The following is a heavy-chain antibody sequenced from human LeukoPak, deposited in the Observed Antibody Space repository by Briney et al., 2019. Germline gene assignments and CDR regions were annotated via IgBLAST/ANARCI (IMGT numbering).Heavy chain of an antibody. Sequence: SQTLSLTCAVSGASLSRGGHSWNWLRQPQGQGLEGIGYIFHTEGTYYNPSLRGRVTILLDKSKNQLSLTLHSITAADTAVYFCARGIPFGELYFDSWGQGILVTVSS. CDR3: ARGIPFGELYFDS. V-gene: IGHV4-30-2*01. CDR1: GASLSRGGHS. D-gene: IGHD3-10*01. J-gene: IGHJ4*02. CDR2: IFHTEGT.